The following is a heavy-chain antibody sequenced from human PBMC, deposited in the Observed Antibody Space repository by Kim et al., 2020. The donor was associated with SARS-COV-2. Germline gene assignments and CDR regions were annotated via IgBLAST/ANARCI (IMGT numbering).Heavy chain of an antibody. J-gene: IGHJ6*02. V-gene: IGHV3-43*01. Sequence: GGSLRLSCAASGFTFDDYTMHWVRQAPGKGLEWVSLIIWDGGSTYYADSVKGRFTISRDNSKNSLYLQMNSLRTEDTALYYCAKEADGPLPYYYYGMDVWGQGTTVTVSS. CDR3: AKEADGPLPYYYYGMDV. CDR1: GFTFDDYT. CDR2: IIWDGGST.